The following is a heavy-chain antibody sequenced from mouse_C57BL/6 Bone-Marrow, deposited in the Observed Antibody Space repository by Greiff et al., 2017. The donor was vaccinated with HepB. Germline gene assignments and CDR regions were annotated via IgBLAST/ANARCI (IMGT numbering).Heavy chain of an antibody. Sequence: EVKLMESGGGLVQPGGSLKLSCAASGFTLSDYYMYWVRQTPEKRLEWVAYISNGGGSTYYPDTVKGRFTISRDNAKNTLYLQMSRLKSEDTAMYYCARPAKSTLFAYWGQGTLVTVSA. D-gene: IGHD5-1*01. CDR2: ISNGGGST. CDR1: GFTLSDYY. CDR3: ARPAKSTLFAY. J-gene: IGHJ3*01. V-gene: IGHV5-12*01.